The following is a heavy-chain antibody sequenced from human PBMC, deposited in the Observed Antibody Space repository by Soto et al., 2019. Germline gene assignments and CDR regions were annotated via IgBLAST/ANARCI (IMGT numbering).Heavy chain of an antibody. CDR3: ARPLGTTPFAGMDV. D-gene: IGHD1-1*01. CDR1: GGSISSSSYY. J-gene: IGHJ6*02. Sequence: QLQLQESGPGLVKPSETLSLTCTVSGGSISSSSYYWGWIRQPPGKGLEWIGSIYYSGSTYYNPSLKSRVTISVDTSKNQFSLMLSSVTAADTAVYYCARPLGTTPFAGMDVWGQGTTVTVSS. CDR2: IYYSGST. V-gene: IGHV4-39*01.